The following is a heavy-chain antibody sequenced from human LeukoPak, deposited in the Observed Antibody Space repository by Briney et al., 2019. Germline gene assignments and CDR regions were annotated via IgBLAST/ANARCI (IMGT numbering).Heavy chain of an antibody. V-gene: IGHV3-11*06. D-gene: IGHD4-17*01. CDR2: VSSSSSYT. J-gene: IGHJ4*02. CDR1: GFTFSDYY. CDR3: ARGGADYVIGY. Sequence: GGSLRLSCAASGFTFSDYYMSWIRQAPGKGLEWISFVSSSSSYTNYADSVKGRFTISRDNTKNSLYLQMNNLRAEDTAVYYCARGGADYVIGYWGQGTLVTVSS.